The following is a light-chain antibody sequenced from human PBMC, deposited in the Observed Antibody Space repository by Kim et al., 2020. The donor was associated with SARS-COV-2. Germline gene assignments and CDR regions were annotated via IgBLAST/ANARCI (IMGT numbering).Light chain of an antibody. Sequence: VKLTCTRSSGHSSYAIAWHQQQPEKGPRYLMKLNSDGSHSKGDGIPDRFSGSSSGAECYLTISSLQSEDEADYYCQTWGTGTHVVFGGGTQLTVL. V-gene: IGLV4-69*01. CDR3: QTWGTGTHVV. J-gene: IGLJ2*01. CDR2: LNSDGSH. CDR1: SGHSSYA.